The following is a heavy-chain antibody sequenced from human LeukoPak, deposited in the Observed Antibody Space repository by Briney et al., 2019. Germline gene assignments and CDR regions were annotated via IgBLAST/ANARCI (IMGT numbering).Heavy chain of an antibody. CDR2: VYTSGST. CDR3: ARDGGFWSGYSHFDY. J-gene: IGHJ4*02. Sequence: PSETLSLTCTVSGGSISSYYWSWIRQPAGKGLEWIGRVYTSGSTNYNPSLKSRVTMSVDTSKNQFSLKLSSVTAADTAVYYCARDGGFWSGYSHFDYWGQGTLVTVSS. CDR1: GGSISSYY. D-gene: IGHD3-3*01. V-gene: IGHV4-4*07.